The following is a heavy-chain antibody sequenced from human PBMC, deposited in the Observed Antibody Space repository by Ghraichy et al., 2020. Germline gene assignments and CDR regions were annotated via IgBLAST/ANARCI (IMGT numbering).Heavy chain of an antibody. CDR3: AKDSNFQGGGHSCLLCGCDM. D-gene: IGHD3-16*01. J-gene: IGHJ3*02. V-gene: IGHV3-23*01. CDR1: GFTFSTFS. CDR2: ISYSGDRI. Sequence: GGSLRLSCAASGFTFSTFSMNWVRQAPGKGLEWVSAISYSGDRIFYGDSVKGRFTISRDNSKSTLYLQMNSLRADDTAIYYCAKDSNFQGGGHSCLLCGCDMWGQGTTVTVSS.